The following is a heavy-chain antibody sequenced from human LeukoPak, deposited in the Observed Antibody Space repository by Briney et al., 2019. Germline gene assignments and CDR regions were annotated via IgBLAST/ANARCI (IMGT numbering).Heavy chain of an antibody. CDR1: GYTFTSYG. V-gene: IGHV1-18*01. Sequence: ASVKVSCKAPGYTFTSYGISWVRQAPGQGLEWMGWISAYNGNTNYAQKLQGRVTMTTDTSTSTDYMELRSLRSDDTAVYYCARDQIFWSGYYEYYFDYWGQGTLVTVSS. D-gene: IGHD3-3*01. CDR2: ISAYNGNT. J-gene: IGHJ4*02. CDR3: ARDQIFWSGYYEYYFDY.